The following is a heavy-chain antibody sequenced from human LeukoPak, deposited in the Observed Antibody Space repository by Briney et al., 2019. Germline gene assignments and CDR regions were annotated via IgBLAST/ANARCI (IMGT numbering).Heavy chain of an antibody. V-gene: IGHV3-7*05. CDR3: ARGQSWYYSDY. CDR2: IKQDGSEK. CDR1: GFTFSDYW. Sequence: TGGSLRLSCAASGFTFSDYWMTWVRQAPGKGLEWVANIKQDGSEKYYVDSVKGRFTISRDNAMNSLHLQMNSLRAEDTAVYYCARGQSWYYSDYWGQGTLVTVSS. J-gene: IGHJ4*02. D-gene: IGHD6-13*01.